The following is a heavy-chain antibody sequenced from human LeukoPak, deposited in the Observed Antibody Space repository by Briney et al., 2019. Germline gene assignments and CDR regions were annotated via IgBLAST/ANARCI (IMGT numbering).Heavy chain of an antibody. CDR1: GDTFNTYG. V-gene: IGHV1-69*04. Sequence: ASVNVSCKASGDTFNTYGISWVRQAPGQGLEWMGRVVPLLGTTKYSQTFQGRVKFTADKSTTTAYMELSSLRSEDTAVYYCARTTVRGVIGGYWGQGTLVTVSS. D-gene: IGHD3-10*01. CDR3: ARTTVRGVIGGY. CDR2: VVPLLGTT. J-gene: IGHJ1*01.